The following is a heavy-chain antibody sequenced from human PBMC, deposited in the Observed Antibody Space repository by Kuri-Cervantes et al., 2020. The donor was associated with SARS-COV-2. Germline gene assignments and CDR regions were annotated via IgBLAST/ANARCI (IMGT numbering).Heavy chain of an antibody. J-gene: IGHJ6*03. Sequence: GSLRLSCTVSGGSISSSSYYWGWIRQPPGKGLEWIGSIYYSGSTYYNPSLKSRVTISVDTSKNQLSLKLSSVTAADTAVYYCAREFPQGRIFGVVPTRYYYYYMDVWGKGTTVTDSS. CDR1: GGSISSSSYY. CDR3: AREFPQGRIFGVVPTRYYYYYMDV. V-gene: IGHV4-39*07. CDR2: IYYSGST. D-gene: IGHD3-3*01.